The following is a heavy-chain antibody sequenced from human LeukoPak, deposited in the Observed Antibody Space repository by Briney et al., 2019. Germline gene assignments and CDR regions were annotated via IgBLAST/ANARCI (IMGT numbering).Heavy chain of an antibody. CDR1: GFIFSSYW. J-gene: IGHJ4*02. V-gene: IGHV3-7*01. D-gene: IGHD3-22*01. Sequence: GGSLRLSCAASGFIFSSYWMSWVRQAPGKGLEWVANIKQDGSEKYYVDSVKGRFTISRDNAKNSLYLQMNSLRAEDTAVYYCASHYYDSSGYYGGNNYWGQGTLVTVSS. CDR2: IKQDGSEK. CDR3: ASHYYDSSGYYGGNNY.